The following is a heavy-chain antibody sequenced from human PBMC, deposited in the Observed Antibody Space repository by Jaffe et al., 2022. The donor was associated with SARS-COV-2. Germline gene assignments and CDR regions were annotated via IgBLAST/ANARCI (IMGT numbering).Heavy chain of an antibody. CDR3: ARGTHCSGGSCYYFDY. CDR2: INPNSGGT. V-gene: IGHV1-2*06. D-gene: IGHD2-15*01. J-gene: IGHJ4*02. Sequence: QVQLVQSGAEVKKPGASVKVSCKASGYTFTGYYMHWVRQAPGQGLEWMGRINPNSGGTNYAQKFQGRVTMTRDTSISTAYMELSRLRSDDTAVYYCARGTHCSGGSCYYFDYWGQGTLVTVSS. CDR1: GYTFTGYY.